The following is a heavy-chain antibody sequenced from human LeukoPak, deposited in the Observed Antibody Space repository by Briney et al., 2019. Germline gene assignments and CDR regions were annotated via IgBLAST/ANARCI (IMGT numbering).Heavy chain of an antibody. CDR1: GGSLSGHY. J-gene: IGHJ3*01. V-gene: IGHV4-59*11. CDR3: ARLLDNNISGDPDTFDV. D-gene: IGHD3-22*01. CDR2: VSYAGRT. Sequence: SETLSLTCTVSGGSLSGHYWSWIRQPPGKRLEWIGYVSYAGRTKYNPSLQSRVTISIDTSKRQFSLKLTSVTSADTAVYSCARLLDNNISGDPDTFDVWGQGTTVIVSS.